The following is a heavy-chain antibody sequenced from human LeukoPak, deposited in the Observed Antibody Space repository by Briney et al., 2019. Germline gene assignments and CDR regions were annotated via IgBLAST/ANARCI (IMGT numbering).Heavy chain of an antibody. CDR1: GYSISSGYY. D-gene: IGHD5-18*01. V-gene: IGHV4-38-2*02. J-gene: IGHJ4*02. CDR3: ARGRIQLWMGIDY. Sequence: SETLSLTCTVSGYSISSGYYWGGIRQPPGKGLEWIGSIYYSGSTYYNPSLKSRVTISVDTSKNQFSLKLSSVTAADTAVYYCARGRIQLWMGIDYWGQGTLVTVSS. CDR2: IYYSGST.